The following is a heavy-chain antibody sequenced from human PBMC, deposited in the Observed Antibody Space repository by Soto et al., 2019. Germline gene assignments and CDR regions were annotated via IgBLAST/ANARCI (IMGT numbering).Heavy chain of an antibody. J-gene: IGHJ6*04. CDR1: GGTFSSYA. V-gene: IGHV1-69*01. Sequence: QVQLVQSGAEVKKPGSSVKVSCKASGGTFSSYAISWVRQAPGQGLEWMGGIIPIFGTANYAQKFQGRVTITADESTSTAYMGLSSLRSEDTAVYYCGRGGCSGGSCYSPYYYYGMDVWGKGTTVTVSS. CDR3: GRGGCSGGSCYSPYYYYGMDV. CDR2: IIPIFGTA. D-gene: IGHD2-15*01.